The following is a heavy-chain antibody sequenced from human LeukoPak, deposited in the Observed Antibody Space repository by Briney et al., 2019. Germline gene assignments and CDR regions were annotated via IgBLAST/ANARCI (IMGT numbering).Heavy chain of an antibody. J-gene: IGHJ4*02. Sequence: GGSLRLSCAASGFTFSSYSMSWVRQAPGKGLEWVSSISSSSSYIYYADSVKGRFTISRDNAKNSLYLQMNSLRDEDTAVYYCARDTPSGWSINYFDYWGQGTLVTVSP. CDR1: GFTFSSYS. V-gene: IGHV3-21*01. CDR2: ISSSSSYI. CDR3: ARDTPSGWSINYFDY. D-gene: IGHD6-19*01.